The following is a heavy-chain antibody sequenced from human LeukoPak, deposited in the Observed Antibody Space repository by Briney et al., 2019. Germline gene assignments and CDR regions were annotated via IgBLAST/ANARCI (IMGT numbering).Heavy chain of an antibody. CDR2: IRSKAYGGTT. V-gene: IGHV3-49*04. Sequence: GGSLRLSCTASGFTFGNFGMSWVRQAPGKGLQWVGFIRSKAYGGTTEYAASVKGRFTISRGDSTRIAYLQMNSLKTDDTGVYYCSRERYSYGPFDYWGQGTLVTVSS. CDR1: GFTFGNFG. J-gene: IGHJ4*02. CDR3: SRERYSYGPFDY. D-gene: IGHD5-18*01.